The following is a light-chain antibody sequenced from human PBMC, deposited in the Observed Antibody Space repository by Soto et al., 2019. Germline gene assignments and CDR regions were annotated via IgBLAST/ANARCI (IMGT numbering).Light chain of an antibody. V-gene: IGKV3-11*01. CDR1: QSVNTKY. J-gene: IGKJ5*01. CDR2: DAS. Sequence: EIVLTQSPATLSLSPGERATLSCRASQSVNTKYLAWYQQKPGQAPRLLIYDASNRATGIPARFSGSGSGTDFTLTISSLEPEDFAVYYCQQRSNWPITFGQGTRLEIK. CDR3: QQRSNWPIT.